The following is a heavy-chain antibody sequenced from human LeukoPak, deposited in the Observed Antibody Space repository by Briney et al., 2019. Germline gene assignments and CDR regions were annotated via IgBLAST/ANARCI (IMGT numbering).Heavy chain of an antibody. CDR1: GYTFTSYY. CDR3: ARDTSSTSRLIY. J-gene: IGHJ4*02. Sequence: GASVKVSCKASGYTFTSYYMHWVRQAPGQGLEWMGIINPSGGSTSYTQKFQGRVTMTWDTSTSTVYMELSSLRSEDTAVYYCARDTSSTSRLIYWGQGTLVTVSS. CDR2: INPSGGST. D-gene: IGHD2-2*01. V-gene: IGHV1-46*03.